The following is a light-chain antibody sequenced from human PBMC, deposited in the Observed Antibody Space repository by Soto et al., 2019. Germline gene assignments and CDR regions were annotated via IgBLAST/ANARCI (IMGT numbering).Light chain of an antibody. J-gene: IGKJ1*01. CDR2: GAS. CDR1: QSVSNNY. CDR3: QQYGSSGT. V-gene: IGKV3-20*01. Sequence: VAGTPCQVTLSLSPAESATLXSRASQSVSNNYLAWYQQKPGQAPRLLIYGASNRATGIPDRFSGSGSGTDFTLTISRLEPEDFAVYYCQQYGSSGTFGQGTKVDIK.